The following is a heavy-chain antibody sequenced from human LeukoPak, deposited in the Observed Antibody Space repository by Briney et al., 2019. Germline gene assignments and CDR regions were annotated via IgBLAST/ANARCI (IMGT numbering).Heavy chain of an antibody. CDR3: ARGRPTYYYDSSGYYS. CDR2: INPNSGGT. D-gene: IGHD3-22*01. Sequence: ASVKVSCKASGYTFTGYYMHRVRQAPGQGLEWMGWINPNSGGTNYAQKFQGRVTMTRDTSISTAYMELSRLRSDDTAVYYCARGRPTYYYDSSGYYSWGQGTLVTVSS. CDR1: GYTFTGYY. J-gene: IGHJ5*02. V-gene: IGHV1-2*02.